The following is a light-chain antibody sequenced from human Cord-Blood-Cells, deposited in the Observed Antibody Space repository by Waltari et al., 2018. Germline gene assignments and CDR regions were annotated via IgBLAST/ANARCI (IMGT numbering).Light chain of an antibody. CDR2: AAS. V-gene: IGKV1-39*01. Sequence: IPLTPSPPSSTASVGFRVTITCRASQSISSYLNWYQQKPGKAPKLLIYAASSLQSGVPSRFSGSGSGTDFALTISSLQPEDFATYYCQQSYSTPYSFGQGTKLEIK. J-gene: IGKJ2*03. CDR1: QSISSY. CDR3: QQSYSTPYS.